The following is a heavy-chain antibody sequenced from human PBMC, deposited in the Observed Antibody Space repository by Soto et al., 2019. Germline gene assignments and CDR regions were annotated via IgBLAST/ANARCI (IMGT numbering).Heavy chain of an antibody. D-gene: IGHD2-15*01. V-gene: IGHV1-3*01. CDR2: INAGNGNT. J-gene: IGHJ4*02. Sequence: ASVKVSCKASGYTFTSYAMHWVRQAPGQRLEWMGWINAGNGNTKYSQKFQGRVTITRDTSASTAYMELSSLRSEDTAVYYCARDVGYCSGGSCPPQFDYWGQGTLVTVSS. CDR1: GYTFTSYA. CDR3: ARDVGYCSGGSCPPQFDY.